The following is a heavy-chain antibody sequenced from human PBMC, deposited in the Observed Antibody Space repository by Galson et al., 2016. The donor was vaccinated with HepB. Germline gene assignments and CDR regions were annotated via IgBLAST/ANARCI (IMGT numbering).Heavy chain of an antibody. CDR1: GFTFGHYA. CDR2: ISGSGTTT. D-gene: IGHD1-26*01. Sequence: SLRLSCAASGFTFGHYAMTWVRQFPGKGLEWVSTISGSGTTTFYAPSVKGRVTISRDNSNDTLLLQLNNLRVDDTAIYYCVKDARGSGPWAFDSWGQGTLVTVSS. CDR3: VKDARGSGPWAFDS. V-gene: IGHV3-23*01. J-gene: IGHJ4*02.